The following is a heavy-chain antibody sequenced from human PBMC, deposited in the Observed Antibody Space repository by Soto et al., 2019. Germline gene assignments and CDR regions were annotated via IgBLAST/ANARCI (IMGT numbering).Heavy chain of an antibody. D-gene: IGHD2-21*02. CDR1: GYTFSDYY. CDR2: INPNSGGT. V-gene: IGHV1-2*02. J-gene: IGHJ3*02. Sequence: GASVEVSCKASGYTFSDYYIHWVRQAPGQALEWMGWINPNSGGTNYAQKFEARVTMTRATSIGTAYMEVSRLTSDDTAVYYCARDDGQSRDIFDIWGQGTMVTVSS. CDR3: ARDDGQSRDIFDI.